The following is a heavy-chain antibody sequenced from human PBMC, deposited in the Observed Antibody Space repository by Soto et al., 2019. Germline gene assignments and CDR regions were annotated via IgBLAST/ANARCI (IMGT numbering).Heavy chain of an antibody. CDR3: AKDLAARVFDY. CDR2: ISGSGGST. J-gene: IGHJ4*02. CDR1: GFPFTSYA. V-gene: IGHV3-23*01. D-gene: IGHD6-6*01. Sequence: GGSLRLSCAASGFPFTSYAMSWVRQAPGKGLEWVSAISGSGGSTYYADSVKGRFTISRDNSKNTLYLQMNSLRAEDTAVYYSAKDLAARVFDYWGQGTLVTVS.